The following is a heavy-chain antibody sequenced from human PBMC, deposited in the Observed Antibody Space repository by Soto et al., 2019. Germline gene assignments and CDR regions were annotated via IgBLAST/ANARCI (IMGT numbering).Heavy chain of an antibody. J-gene: IGHJ4*02. CDR1: GFTFSNYA. Sequence: EVQLLDSGGGLVQPGGSLRLSCAASGFTFSNYAMTWVRQGPGEGLEWVSGISGSGGRSYYADSVKGRFTISRDNSKSTLYLQMNSLRGEDTAVYYCAKAYFVWSSEQPYYFDYWGQGTLVTVSS. V-gene: IGHV3-23*01. CDR2: ISGSGGRS. CDR3: AKAYFVWSSEQPYYFDY. D-gene: IGHD3-16*01.